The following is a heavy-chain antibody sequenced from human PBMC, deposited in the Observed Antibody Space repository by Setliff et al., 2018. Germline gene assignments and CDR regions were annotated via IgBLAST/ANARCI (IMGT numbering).Heavy chain of an antibody. V-gene: IGHV4-59*01. J-gene: IGHJ4*02. CDR3: ARSGAAAGILGY. CDR1: GGSISGYY. Sequence: SETLSLTCTVSGGSISGYYWSWIRQSPGKGLEWIGYIYYSETTNYSPSLKSRVTMSVDKSKNQFSLKLISVTPADTAVYYCARSGAAAGILGYWGQGTLVTVSS. D-gene: IGHD6-13*01. CDR2: IYYSETT.